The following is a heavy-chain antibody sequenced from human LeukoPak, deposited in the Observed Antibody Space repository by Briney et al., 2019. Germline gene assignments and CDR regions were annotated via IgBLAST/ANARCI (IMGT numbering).Heavy chain of an antibody. J-gene: IGHJ4*02. D-gene: IGHD6-13*01. Sequence: HPGGSLRLSCSASGFTFSSYAMHWVRQAPGKGLEYVSAISSNGGSIYYADSVKGRFTISRDNSKNTLYLQMSSLRAEDTAVYYCVKDGSSSPYSWYYFDYWGQGTLVTVSS. CDR2: ISSNGGSI. CDR3: VKDGSSSPYSWYYFDY. CDR1: GFTFSSYA. V-gene: IGHV3-64D*09.